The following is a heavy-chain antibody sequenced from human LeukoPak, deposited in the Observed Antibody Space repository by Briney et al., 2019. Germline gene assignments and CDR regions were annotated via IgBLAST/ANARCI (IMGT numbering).Heavy chain of an antibody. V-gene: IGHV3-30*02. CDR3: VTGASYGFHI. CDR1: GFSFSTYG. Sequence: GGSLRLSCVASGFSFSTYGMDWVRRAPGKGLEWVSFIPNHGNDGCYADSVKGRFSISRDNSKNTLSLQMNSLRAEDSAIYYCVTGASYGFHIWGQGTKVTVS. CDR2: IPNHGNDG. J-gene: IGHJ3*02. D-gene: IGHD1-26*01.